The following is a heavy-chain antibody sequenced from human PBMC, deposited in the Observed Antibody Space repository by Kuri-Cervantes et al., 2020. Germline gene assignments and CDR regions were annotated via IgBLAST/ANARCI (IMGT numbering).Heavy chain of an antibody. CDR2: IIFNGRTT. Sequence: GESLKISCAASGFYFSSYAMHWVRQAPGKGLEWVASIIFNGRTTVYAESVKGRFTISRDNSKNTLDLQMNSLRAEDTAVYYCAKDQGTGDVLPSDWGQGTLVTVSS. CDR1: GFYFSSYA. V-gene: IGHV3-30*04. D-gene: IGHD7-27*01. J-gene: IGHJ4*02. CDR3: AKDQGTGDVLPSD.